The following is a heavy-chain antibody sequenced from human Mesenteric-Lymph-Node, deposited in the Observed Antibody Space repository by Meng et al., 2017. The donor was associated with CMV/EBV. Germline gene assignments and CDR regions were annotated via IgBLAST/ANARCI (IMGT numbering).Heavy chain of an antibody. CDR2: INSDSSST. CDR3: ASGNSHAFDI. CDR1: GFTFSSYW. V-gene: IGHV3-74*01. D-gene: IGHD4-23*01. J-gene: IGHJ3*02. Sequence: GESLKISCAASGFTFSSYWMHWVRQAPGKGLVWVSRINSDSSSTRYADSVRGRFTTSRDNAKNTFYLLMNSLRAEGAAVYYCASGNSHAFDIWGQGTMVTVSS.